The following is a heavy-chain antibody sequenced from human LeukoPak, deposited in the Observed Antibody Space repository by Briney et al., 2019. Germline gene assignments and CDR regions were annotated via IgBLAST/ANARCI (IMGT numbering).Heavy chain of an antibody. CDR3: AKASGFGLYYFDY. Sequence: GGSLRLSCAASGFTVDSNYLSWVRQAPGKGLEWVSAISGSGGSTYYADSVKGRFTISRDNSKNTLYLQMNSLRAEDTAVYYCAKASGFGLYYFDYWGQGTLVTVSS. J-gene: IGHJ4*02. V-gene: IGHV3-23*01. D-gene: IGHD5-12*01. CDR2: ISGSGGST. CDR1: GFTVDSNY.